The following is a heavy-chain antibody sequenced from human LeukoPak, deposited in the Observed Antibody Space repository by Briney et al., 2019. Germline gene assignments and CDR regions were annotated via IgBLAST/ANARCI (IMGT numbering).Heavy chain of an antibody. J-gene: IGHJ4*02. CDR1: GFTFSSYW. CDR2: ISGSGGST. V-gene: IGHV3-23*01. D-gene: IGHD2-8*01. CDR3: AKVSDIVLMVYAQYYFDY. Sequence: QPGGSLRLSCAASGFTFSSYWMHWVRQAPGKGLEWVSAISGSGGSTYYADSVKGRFTISRDNSKNTLYLQMNSLRAEDTAVYYCAKVSDIVLMVYAQYYFDYWGQGTLVTVSS.